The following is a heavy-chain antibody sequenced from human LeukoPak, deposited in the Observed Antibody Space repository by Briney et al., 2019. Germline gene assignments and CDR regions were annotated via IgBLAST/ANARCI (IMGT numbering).Heavy chain of an antibody. CDR1: GFTFCSYG. J-gene: IGHJ3*02. V-gene: IGHV3-30*02. D-gene: IGHD4-17*01. CDR2: IRYDGSNK. Sequence: GGSLRLSCAASGFTFCSYGMHWVRQAPGKGLEGVAFIRYDGSNKYYADSVKGRFTISRDNSKNTLHLQMNSLRAEDTAVYYCANSQGYGDYVDAFDIWGQGTMVTVSS. CDR3: ANSQGYGDYVDAFDI.